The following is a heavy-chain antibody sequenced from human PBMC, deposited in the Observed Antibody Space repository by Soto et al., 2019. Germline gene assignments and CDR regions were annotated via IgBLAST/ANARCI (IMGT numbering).Heavy chain of an antibody. D-gene: IGHD3-16*01. V-gene: IGHV3-48*03. CDR3: ARISGWRIGGFGGAFDI. J-gene: IGHJ3*02. Sequence: GGSLSVSCAASAFAFSSYEMNWVRQAPGKGLEWISYISSSGSSIHYADSVKGRFTISRDNAKNSLYLQMNSLRAEDTAVYYCARISGWRIGGFGGAFDIWGQGTMVTVSS. CDR1: AFAFSSYE. CDR2: ISSSGSSI.